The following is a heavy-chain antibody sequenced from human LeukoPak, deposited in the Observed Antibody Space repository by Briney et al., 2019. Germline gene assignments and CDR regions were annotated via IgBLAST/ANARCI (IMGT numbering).Heavy chain of an antibody. J-gene: IGHJ5*02. CDR1: GGSISSNSYY. V-gene: IGHV4-39*07. CDR3: ARVVGNGDYERFDP. CDR2: IYYSGST. Sequence: KPSETLSLTCTVSGGSISSNSYYWGWIRQPPGKGLEWIGSIYYSGSTYYKPSLKSRLTISVDTSKNQFSLKLSSVTAADTAVYYCARVVGNGDYERFDPWGQGTLVTVSS. D-gene: IGHD4-17*01.